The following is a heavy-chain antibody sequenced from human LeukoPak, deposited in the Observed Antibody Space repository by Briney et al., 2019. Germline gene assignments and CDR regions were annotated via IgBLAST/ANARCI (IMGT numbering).Heavy chain of an antibody. D-gene: IGHD3-22*01. V-gene: IGHV1-18*01. J-gene: IGHJ4*02. CDR1: GYTFTSYG. Sequence: ASVKVSCKASGYTFTSYGISWVRHAPGQGLEWMGWISAYNGNTNYAQKLQGRVTMTTDTSTSTAYMELRSLRSDDTAVYYCAREGGYYYDSSGYLEYWGQGTLVTVSS. CDR2: ISAYNGNT. CDR3: AREGGYYYDSSGYLEY.